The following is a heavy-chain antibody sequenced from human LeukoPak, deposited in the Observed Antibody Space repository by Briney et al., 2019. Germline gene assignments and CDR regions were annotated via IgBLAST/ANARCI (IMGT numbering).Heavy chain of an antibody. Sequence: GGSLRLSCAASGFTFSSYDMHWVRHATGKGLEWVSAIGTAGDTYYPGSVKGRFTISRENAKNSLYLQMNSLRAGDTAVYYCARYYGDYEGVHGWFDPWGQGTLVTVSS. V-gene: IGHV3-13*01. CDR2: IGTAGDT. J-gene: IGHJ5*02. CDR1: GFTFSSYD. D-gene: IGHD4-17*01. CDR3: ARYYGDYEGVHGWFDP.